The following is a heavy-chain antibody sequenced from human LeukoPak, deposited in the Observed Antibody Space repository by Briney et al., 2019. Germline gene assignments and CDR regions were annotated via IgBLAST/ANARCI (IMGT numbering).Heavy chain of an antibody. CDR1: GFTFSSYG. D-gene: IGHD3-10*01. CDR3: ARHLNYYLDY. V-gene: IGHV3-30*02. CDR2: IRYDGSNK. Sequence: HPGGSLRLSCAASGFTFSSYGMHWVRQAPGKGPEWVAFIRYDGSNKYYADSVKGRFTISRDNSKNTLYLQMNSLRAEDTAVYYCARHLNYYLDYWGQGTLVTVSS. J-gene: IGHJ4*02.